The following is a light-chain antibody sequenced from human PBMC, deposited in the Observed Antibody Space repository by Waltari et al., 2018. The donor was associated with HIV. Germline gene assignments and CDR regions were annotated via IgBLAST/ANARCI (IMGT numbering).Light chain of an antibody. V-gene: IGKV3-15*01. J-gene: IGKJ1*01. CDR1: QSFSSN. Sequence: EIVMTQSPATLSVSPGERASLSCRASQSFSSNLAWYQQKPGQAPRLLIYGASTRATGIPTRFSGNGSGTEFTLTISSLQSEDFAVYYCQQYNKWPPTFGQGTKVEIK. CDR2: GAS. CDR3: QQYNKWPPT.